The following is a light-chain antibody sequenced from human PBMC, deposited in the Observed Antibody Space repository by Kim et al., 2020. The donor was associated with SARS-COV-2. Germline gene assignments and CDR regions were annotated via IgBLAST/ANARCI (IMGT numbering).Light chain of an antibody. J-gene: IGLJ2*01. V-gene: IGLV3-1*01. CDR2: QDS. CDR3: QAWDSSTVL. Sequence: VTPGQTAIITCSGNKVEYKFACWYQEKPGQSPVLVNYQDSKRPSGIPEQFSGSNSGNTATLTISGTQAMDEADYYCQAWDSSTVLFGGGAQLTVL. CDR1: KVEYKF.